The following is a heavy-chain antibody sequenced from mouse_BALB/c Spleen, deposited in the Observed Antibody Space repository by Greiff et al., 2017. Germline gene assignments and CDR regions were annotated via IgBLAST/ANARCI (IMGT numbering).Heavy chain of an antibody. J-gene: IGHJ1*01. CDR3: ARGYSSGRYSYFDV. CDR1: GYAFTNYL. CDR2: INPGSGGT. Sequence: VQLQQSGAELVRPGTSVKVSCKASGYAFTNYLIEWVKQRPGQGLEWIGVINPGSGGTNYNEKFKGKATLTADKSSSTAYMQLSSLTSDDSAVYFCARGYSSGRYSYFDVWGAGTTVTVSA. D-gene: IGHD3-1*01. V-gene: IGHV1-54*01.